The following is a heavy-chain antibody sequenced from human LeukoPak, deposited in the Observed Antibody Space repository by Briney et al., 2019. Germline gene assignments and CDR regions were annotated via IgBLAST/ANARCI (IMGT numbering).Heavy chain of an antibody. CDR1: GFIFDDYA. D-gene: IGHD1-26*01. CDR2: ISWNRGSI. J-gene: IGHJ6*03. CDR3: VRDVGFFHMDV. Sequence: GGSLRLSCAASGFIFDDYAMHWVRQAPGKGLEWVSGISWNRGSIGYADSVRGRFTISRDNAKNSLYLQMNSLRAEDTAVYYCVRDVGFFHMDVWGKGTTVTVSS. V-gene: IGHV3-9*01.